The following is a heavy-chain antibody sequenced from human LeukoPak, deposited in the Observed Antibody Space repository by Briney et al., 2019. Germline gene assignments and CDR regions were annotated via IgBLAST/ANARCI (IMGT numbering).Heavy chain of an antibody. D-gene: IGHD1-26*01. Sequence: GGSLRLSCAASGFTFSSYAMSWVRQAPGKGLEWVSSISGSGSITYYADSVKGRFTISRDNSKNTLYLQMNSLRAEDTAVYYCARDRSYPDAFDIWGQGTMVTVSS. J-gene: IGHJ3*02. CDR1: GFTFSSYA. V-gene: IGHV3-23*01. CDR2: ISGSGSIT. CDR3: ARDRSYPDAFDI.